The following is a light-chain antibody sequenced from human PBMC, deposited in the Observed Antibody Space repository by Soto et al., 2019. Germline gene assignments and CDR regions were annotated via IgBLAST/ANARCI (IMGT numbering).Light chain of an antibody. Sequence: DIQRTQSPSTLSASVGDRVTITCRASQSVSAWLAWYQQKPGKAPKFLMYDVSTLESGVPLRFSGSGSGTEFTLTINSLQPDDFATYYCQSYRNFSWTFGQGTKVDIK. V-gene: IGKV1-5*01. CDR3: QSYRNFSWT. CDR1: QSVSAW. CDR2: DVS. J-gene: IGKJ1*01.